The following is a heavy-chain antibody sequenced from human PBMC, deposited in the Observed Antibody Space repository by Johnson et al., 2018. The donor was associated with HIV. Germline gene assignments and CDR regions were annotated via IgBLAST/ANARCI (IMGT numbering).Heavy chain of an antibody. CDR3: WRASYFYGAADI. CDR1: GFSFSDYY. V-gene: IGHV3-11*04. CDR2: ISGNGTNI. Sequence: QVQLVESGGGLAKPGGSLRLSCAASGFSFSDYYMNCIRQAPGKGLEWVSYISGNGTNIYYADSGKGRFTISRDNAKKSLFLQMNSLRAEDTAVYYFWRASYFYGAADIWGQGTMVTVSS. J-gene: IGHJ3*02. D-gene: IGHD3-10*01.